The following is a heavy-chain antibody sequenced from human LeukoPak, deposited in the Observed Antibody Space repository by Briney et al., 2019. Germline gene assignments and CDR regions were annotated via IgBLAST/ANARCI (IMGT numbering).Heavy chain of an antibody. Sequence: SETLSLTCTVSGGSISSYYWSWIRQPPGKGLEWIGYIYYGGSTNYNPSLKSRVTISVDTSKNQFSLKLSSVTAADTAVYYCARDRYDILTGYFTFDYWGQGTLVTVSS. D-gene: IGHD3-9*01. CDR2: IYYGGST. V-gene: IGHV4-59*01. J-gene: IGHJ4*02. CDR3: ARDRYDILTGYFTFDY. CDR1: GGSISSYY.